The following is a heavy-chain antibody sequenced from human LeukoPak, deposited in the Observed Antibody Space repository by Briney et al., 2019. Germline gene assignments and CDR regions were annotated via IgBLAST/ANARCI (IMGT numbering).Heavy chain of an antibody. Sequence: PGGSLRLSRVASGFRFSNSGMHSVRQAPGRGLEWLGVLSFDESQEYYAESVKGRFTISRDNSRKTVNLQMNSLRGDDTGVYYCTRGEEGWHFDVWGRGTMVTVSS. CDR1: GFRFSNSG. J-gene: IGHJ2*01. CDR3: TRGEEGWHFDV. V-gene: IGHV3-33*01. CDR2: LSFDESQE.